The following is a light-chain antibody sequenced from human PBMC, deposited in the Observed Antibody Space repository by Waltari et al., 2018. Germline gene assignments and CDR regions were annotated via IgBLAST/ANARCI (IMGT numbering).Light chain of an antibody. CDR3: SSYAGANLVK. Sequence: QSALTQPASVSGSPGQSIIIPCTGTRSDIGPYSLVPWYQQHPGKAPKLIIYEVNERPSGVSDRFSGSKSGNTASLAISGLQTEDEADYYCSSYAGANLVKFGGGTKLTVL. CDR2: EVN. CDR1: RSDIGPYSL. J-gene: IGLJ2*01. V-gene: IGLV2-23*02.